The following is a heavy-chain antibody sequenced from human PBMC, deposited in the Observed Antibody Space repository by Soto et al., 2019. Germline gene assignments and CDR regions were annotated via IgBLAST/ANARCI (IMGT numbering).Heavy chain of an antibody. V-gene: IGHV3-30*18. J-gene: IGHJ6*02. D-gene: IGHD2-2*01. Sequence: QVQLVESGGGVVQPGRSLRLSCAASGFTFSSYGMHWVRQAPGKGLEWVAVISYDGSNKYYADSVKGRFTISRDNSKNTLYLEMNSLRAEDTAVYYCAKGDCTSTSCYVGYYYYYGMDVWGQGTTVTVSS. CDR3: AKGDCTSTSCYVGYYYYYGMDV. CDR1: GFTFSSYG. CDR2: ISYDGSNK.